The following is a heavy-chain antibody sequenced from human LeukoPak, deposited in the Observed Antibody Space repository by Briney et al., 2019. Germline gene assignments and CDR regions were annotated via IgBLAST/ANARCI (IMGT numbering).Heavy chain of an antibody. CDR2: INPSGGST. CDR3: AKDVWELRTGFDP. CDR1: GYTFTSYY. J-gene: IGHJ5*02. V-gene: IGHV1-46*01. D-gene: IGHD1-26*01. Sequence: VASVKVSCKASGYTFTSYYMHWVRQAPGQGLEWMGIINPSGGSTSYAQKFQGRVTMTRDMSTSTVYMELSSLRSEDTAVYYCAKDVWELRTGFDPWGQGTLVTVSS.